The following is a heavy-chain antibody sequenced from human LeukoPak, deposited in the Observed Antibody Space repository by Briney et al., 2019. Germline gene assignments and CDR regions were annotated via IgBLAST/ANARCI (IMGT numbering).Heavy chain of an antibody. Sequence: SETLSLTCTVSGGSISSSSYYWGWIRQPPGKGLEWIGSIYYSGSTYYNPSLKSRVTISVDTSKNQFSLKLSSVTAADTAVYYCARTLRGYSYGDAFDIWGQGTMVTVSS. CDR3: ARTLRGYSYGDAFDI. J-gene: IGHJ3*02. CDR2: IYYSGST. V-gene: IGHV4-39*07. D-gene: IGHD5-18*01. CDR1: GGSISSSSYY.